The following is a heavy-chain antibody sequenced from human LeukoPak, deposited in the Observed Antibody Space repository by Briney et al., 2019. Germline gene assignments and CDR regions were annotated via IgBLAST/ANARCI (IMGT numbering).Heavy chain of an antibody. Sequence: SETLSLTCTVSGGSISSYYWSWIRQPPGKGLEWIGYIYYSGSTNYNPSLKSRVTISVDTSKNQFSLKLSSVTAADTAVYYCARGGGWSPYYFDYWGQGTLVTVSS. J-gene: IGHJ4*02. CDR1: GGSISSYY. CDR3: ARGGGWSPYYFDY. D-gene: IGHD6-19*01. V-gene: IGHV4-59*01. CDR2: IYYSGST.